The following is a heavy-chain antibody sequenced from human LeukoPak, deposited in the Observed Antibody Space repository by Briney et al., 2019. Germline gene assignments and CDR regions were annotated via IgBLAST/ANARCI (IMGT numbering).Heavy chain of an antibody. Sequence: SETLSLTCAVYGGSFSGYYWSWIRQPPGKGLEWIGEINRSGSTNYNPSLKSRVTISVDTSKNQFSLKLSSVTAADTAVYYCARAQNYYDSSGYYLWGQGTLVTVSS. CDR1: GGSFSGYY. CDR2: INRSGST. CDR3: ARAQNYYDSSGYYL. J-gene: IGHJ4*02. V-gene: IGHV4-34*01. D-gene: IGHD3-22*01.